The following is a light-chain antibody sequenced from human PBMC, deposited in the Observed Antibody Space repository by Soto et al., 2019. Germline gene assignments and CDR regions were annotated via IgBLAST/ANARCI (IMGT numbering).Light chain of an antibody. V-gene: IGKV3-11*01. J-gene: IGKJ1*01. CDR1: QTVRNNY. CDR3: QQRSNWPWT. CDR2: GAS. Sequence: EFVLTQSPGTLSLSPWERATLSCVASQTVRNNYLAWYQQKPGQAPRLLIYGASTRATGIPARFRGSGSGTDFTLTINSLEPEDFAVYYCQQRSNWPWTFGQGTKVDIK.